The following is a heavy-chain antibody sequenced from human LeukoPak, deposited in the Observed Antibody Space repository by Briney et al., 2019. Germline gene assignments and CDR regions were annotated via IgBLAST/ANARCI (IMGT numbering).Heavy chain of an antibody. J-gene: IGHJ5*02. CDR3: ARDNSVGETAWWFDP. Sequence: ASVKVSCKASGFSFTSYYMHWVRQAPGQGLEWMGLINPSGSSTTYAQKFQGRVTMTRDMFTSTDYMELTSLTSDDTAVYYCARDNSVGETAWWFDPWGQGTLVTVSS. CDR1: GFSFTSYY. CDR2: INPSGSST. D-gene: IGHD1-26*01. V-gene: IGHV1-46*01.